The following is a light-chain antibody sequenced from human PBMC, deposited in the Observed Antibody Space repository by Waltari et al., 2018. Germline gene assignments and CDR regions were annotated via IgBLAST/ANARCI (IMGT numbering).Light chain of an antibody. V-gene: IGKV1-39*01. CDR3: QQSYGRPYT. CDR1: HRLNYF. CDR2: AAS. J-gene: IGKJ2*01. Sequence: DIQMTQSPSSLSASVGDRVTITCRASHRLNYFLNWYQQKPGKAPKLLIFAASRLQDGVPSIFSGTGSETDFTLTIAGLQPEDFATYFCQQSYGRPYTFGQGTKLEI.